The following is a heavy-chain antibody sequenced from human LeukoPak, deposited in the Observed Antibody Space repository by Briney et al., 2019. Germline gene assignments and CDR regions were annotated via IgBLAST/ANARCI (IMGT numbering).Heavy chain of an antibody. J-gene: IGHJ4*02. V-gene: IGHV4-34*01. CDR3: ARGLVGATRGFFDY. CDR1: GGSFSGYY. D-gene: IGHD1-26*01. Sequence: SETLSLTCAVYGGSFSGYYWGWIRQPPGKGLEWIGEINRSGSTNYNPSLKSRVTISVDTSKNQFSLKLSSVTAADTAVYYCARGLVGATRGFFDYWGQGTLVTVSS. CDR2: INRSGST.